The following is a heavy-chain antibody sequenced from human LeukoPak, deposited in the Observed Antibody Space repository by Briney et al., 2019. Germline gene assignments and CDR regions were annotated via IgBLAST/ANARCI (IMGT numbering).Heavy chain of an antibody. D-gene: IGHD6-13*01. CDR2: IYGSGST. J-gene: IGHJ3*02. V-gene: IGHV4-4*07. CDR3: ARGITPAPERPIDI. Sequence: PSETLSLTCTVSGGSISSYYWSWIRQPAGKGLEWIGRIYGSGSTDYNPSLESRVTMSVDTSRNQFSLKMSSVTAADTAVYYCARGITPAPERPIDIWGQGTMVTVSS. CDR1: GGSISSYY.